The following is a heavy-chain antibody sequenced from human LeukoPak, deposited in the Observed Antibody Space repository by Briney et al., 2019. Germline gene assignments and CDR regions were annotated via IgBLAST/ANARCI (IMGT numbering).Heavy chain of an antibody. CDR2: IYSGGST. Sequence: GGSLRLSCAASGFTVSSNYMSWVRQAPGKGLEWVSVIYSGGSTYYADSVKGRFTISRDNSKNTLYLQMNSLRAEDTAVYYCAGEGLGYSSGWYQTDPRGSMSYWGQGTLVTVSS. CDR1: GFTVSSNY. CDR3: AGEGLGYSSGWYQTDPRGSMSY. J-gene: IGHJ4*02. D-gene: IGHD6-19*01. V-gene: IGHV3-66*01.